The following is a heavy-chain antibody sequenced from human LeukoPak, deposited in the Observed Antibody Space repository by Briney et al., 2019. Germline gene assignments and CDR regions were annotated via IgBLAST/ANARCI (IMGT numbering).Heavy chain of an antibody. CDR1: GGSISSSSYY. CDR3: ARALGGGFWSGYYY. V-gene: IGHV4-61*01. J-gene: IGHJ4*02. CDR2: IYYSGST. D-gene: IGHD3-3*01. Sequence: SETLSLTCTVSGGSISSSSYYWSWIRQPPGKGLEWVGYIYYSGSTNYNPSLKSRVTISVDTSKNQFSLKLSSVTAADTAVYYCARALGGGFWSGYYYWGQGTLVTVSS.